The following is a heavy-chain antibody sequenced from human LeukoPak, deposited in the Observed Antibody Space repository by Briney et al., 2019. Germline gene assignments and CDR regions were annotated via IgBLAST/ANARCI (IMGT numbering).Heavy chain of an antibody. V-gene: IGHV4-31*03. D-gene: IGHD3-10*02. Sequence: SQTLSLTCTVSGGSISSGGYYWSWIRQHPGKGLEWIGYIYYSGSTYYNPSLKSRVTISVDTSKNQFSLKLSSVTAADTAVYFCARSMTTSILCFSYWGQGTLVTVYS. CDR1: GGSISSGGYY. CDR3: ARSMTTSILCFSY. CDR2: IYYSGST. J-gene: IGHJ4*02.